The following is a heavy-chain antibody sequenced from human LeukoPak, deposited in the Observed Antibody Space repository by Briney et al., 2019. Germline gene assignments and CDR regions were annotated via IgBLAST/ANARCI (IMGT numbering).Heavy chain of an antibody. V-gene: IGHV3-23*01. D-gene: IGHD6-6*01. J-gene: IGHJ4*02. CDR3: AKWKYSNSGIDDY. Sequence: GGSLRLSCAASGFTFSSYWMNWVRQAPGKGLEWVSVISGSGDNTYYADSVKGRFTISRDNSKNMLYLQMNSLRAEDTAVYYCAKWKYSNSGIDDYWGQGTLVTVSS. CDR1: GFTFSSYW. CDR2: ISGSGDNT.